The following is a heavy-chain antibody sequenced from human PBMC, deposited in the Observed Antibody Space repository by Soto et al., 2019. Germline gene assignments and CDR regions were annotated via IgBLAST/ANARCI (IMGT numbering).Heavy chain of an antibody. D-gene: IGHD1-1*01. CDR2: IYATGTT. J-gene: IGHJ5*02. CDR1: GASISGFY. CDR3: VRDGTKTLRDWFDP. V-gene: IGHV4-4*07. Sequence: SETLSLTCTVSGASISGFYWSWIRKSAGKGLEWIGRIYATGTTDYNPSLKTRVMMSVDTSKKQFSLKLRSVTVTDTAVYYCVRDGTKTLRDWFDPWGQGISVTVSS.